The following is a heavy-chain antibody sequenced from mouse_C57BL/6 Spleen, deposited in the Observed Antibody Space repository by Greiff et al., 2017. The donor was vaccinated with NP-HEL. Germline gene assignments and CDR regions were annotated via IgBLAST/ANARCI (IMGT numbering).Heavy chain of an antibody. Sequence: EVKLVESGPGMVKPSQSLSLTCTVTGYSITSGYDWHWIRHFPGNKLEWMGYISYSGSTNYNPSLKSRISITHDTSKNHFFLKLNSVTTEDTATYYCARGSPSSGYVWFAYWGQGTLVTVSA. CDR2: ISYSGST. D-gene: IGHD3-2*02. CDR1: GYSITSGYD. J-gene: IGHJ3*01. V-gene: IGHV3-1*01. CDR3: ARGSPSSGYVWFAY.